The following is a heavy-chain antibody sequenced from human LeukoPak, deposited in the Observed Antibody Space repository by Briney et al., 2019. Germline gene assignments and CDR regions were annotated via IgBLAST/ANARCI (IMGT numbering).Heavy chain of an antibody. CDR1: GDYISSYY. CDR3: ARTGRRGYFDF. D-gene: IGHD1-14*01. J-gene: IGHJ2*01. Sequence: SETLSLTCTVSGDYISSYYWGWIRQPPGKTLEWIGYFYYRGSTHYNPSLRSRVAISHDTSNNQFSLKLTSVTTADTAVYYCARTGRRGYFDFWGRGTLVTVSS. V-gene: IGHV4-59*01. CDR2: FYYRGST.